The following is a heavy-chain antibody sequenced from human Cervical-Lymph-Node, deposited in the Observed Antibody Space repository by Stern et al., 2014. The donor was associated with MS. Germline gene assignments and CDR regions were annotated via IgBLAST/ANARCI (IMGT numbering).Heavy chain of an antibody. CDR3: TRARRITMVRGVISPPYGMDV. CDR2: VYYVGRT. Sequence: QLQLQESGPGLVKPSATLSLTCNVSGDFNTTSHWSWIRQPPGKGLEWIGYVYYVGRTDYNPACKIRFTISLDASKNQISLRLTSVTEADTAVYYCTRARRITMVRGVISPPYGMDVWGQGTTVTVSS. V-gene: IGHV4-59*01. D-gene: IGHD3-10*01. CDR1: GDFNTTSH. J-gene: IGHJ6*02.